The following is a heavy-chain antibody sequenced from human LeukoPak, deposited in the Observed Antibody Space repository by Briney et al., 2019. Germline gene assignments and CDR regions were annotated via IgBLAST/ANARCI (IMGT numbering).Heavy chain of an antibody. D-gene: IGHD1-26*01. J-gene: IGHJ4*02. Sequence: GGSLRLSCAASGFTFSSYAMSWVRQAPGKGLEWVAFIRSDGSDKYYADSLKGRFTISRDNSKNTLYLQMTSLRDEDTAVYYCAKERDLVRATYYFGSWGQRTLVTVSS. CDR1: GFTFSSYA. CDR2: IRSDGSDK. CDR3: AKERDLVRATYYFGS. V-gene: IGHV3-30*02.